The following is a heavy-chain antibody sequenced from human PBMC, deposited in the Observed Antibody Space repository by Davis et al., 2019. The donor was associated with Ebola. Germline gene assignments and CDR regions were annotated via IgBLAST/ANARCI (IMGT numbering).Heavy chain of an antibody. V-gene: IGHV4-34*09. J-gene: IGHJ4*02. CDR2: INHSGST. CDR1: GGSFSGYY. D-gene: IGHD5-18*01. Sequence: LRLSCAVYGGSFSGYYWSWIRQPPGKGLEWIGEINHSGSTYYNPSLKSRVTISVDTSKNQFSLKLSSVTAADTAVYYCARVRRGGLWLRGYFDYWGQGTLVTVSS. CDR3: ARVRRGGLWLRGYFDY.